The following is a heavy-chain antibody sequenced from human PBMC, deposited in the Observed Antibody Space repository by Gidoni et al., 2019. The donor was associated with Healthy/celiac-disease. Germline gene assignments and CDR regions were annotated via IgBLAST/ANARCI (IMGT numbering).Heavy chain of an antibody. V-gene: IGHV4-4*02. CDR2: IYHSGSP. CDR1: GGSISSSNW. CDR3: ARAASNPLDYYYYGMDV. Sequence: QAQLQESGPGLVTPSGTPSPTCAVSGGSISSSNWWSWVRQPPGKGLEWIGEIYHSGSPNYNPSLKSRVTISVDKSKNQFTLMLSSVTAADTAVYYCARAASNPLDYYYYGMDVWGQGTTVTVSS. D-gene: IGHD4-4*01. J-gene: IGHJ6*02.